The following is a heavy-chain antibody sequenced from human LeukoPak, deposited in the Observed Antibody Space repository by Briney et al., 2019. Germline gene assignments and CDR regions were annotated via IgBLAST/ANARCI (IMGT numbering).Heavy chain of an antibody. CDR3: ARCMSELDYGDYAYYYHMDV. V-gene: IGHV4-61*09. D-gene: IGHD4-17*01. J-gene: IGHJ6*04. CDR1: GDSLTSGSRY. Sequence: PSETLSLTCTVSGDSLTSGSRYWSWIRQPAGKELEWIGHFYSSTRTTYNPSLENRVTISGDTAKNQFSLKLDSVAAADTAVYFCARCMSELDYGDYAYYYHMDVWGKGTTVTVSS. CDR2: FYSSTRT.